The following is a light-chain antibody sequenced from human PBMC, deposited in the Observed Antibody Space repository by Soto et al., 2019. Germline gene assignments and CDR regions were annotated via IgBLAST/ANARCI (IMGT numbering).Light chain of an antibody. CDR1: SSDVGGYNY. CDR3: SSYTSSSPYV. V-gene: IGLV2-14*01. CDR2: DVS. J-gene: IGLJ1*01. Sequence: QSVLTQPASVSGSPGQSITISCTGTSSDVGGYNYVSWYQQYPGKAPKLMIYDVSNRPSGVSNRFSGSKSGNTASLTISGLQAEDEADYYCSSYTSSSPYVLGTGTKVTVL.